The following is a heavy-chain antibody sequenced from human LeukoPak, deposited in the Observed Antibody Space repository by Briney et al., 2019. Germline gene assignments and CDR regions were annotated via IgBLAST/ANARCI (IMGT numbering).Heavy chain of an antibody. Sequence: KTSETLSLTCTVSGGSISSGSHYLGWIRQPPGKGLEWIGAIHYSGSTYYNPSLKSRITISVDTSKNQFSLKLSSVTAADTAVYYCARQILWFGEFEDYYYMDVWGKGTTVTVSS. CDR1: GGSISSGSHY. J-gene: IGHJ6*03. CDR2: IHYSGST. CDR3: ARQILWFGEFEDYYYMDV. V-gene: IGHV4-39*01. D-gene: IGHD3-10*01.